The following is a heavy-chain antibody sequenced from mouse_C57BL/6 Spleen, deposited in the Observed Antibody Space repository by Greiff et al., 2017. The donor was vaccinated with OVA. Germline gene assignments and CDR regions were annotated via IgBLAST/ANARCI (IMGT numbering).Heavy chain of an antibody. CDR1: GFTFSDYG. Sequence: EVQLQESGGGLVQPGGSLKLSCAASGFTFSDYGMAWVRQAPRKGPEWVAFISNLAYSIYYADTVTGRFTISRENAKNTLYLEMSSLRSEDTAMYYCARSYYDYDVFAYWGQGTLVTVAA. CDR3: ARSYYDYDVFAY. J-gene: IGHJ3*01. V-gene: IGHV5-15*01. D-gene: IGHD2-4*01. CDR2: ISNLAYSI.